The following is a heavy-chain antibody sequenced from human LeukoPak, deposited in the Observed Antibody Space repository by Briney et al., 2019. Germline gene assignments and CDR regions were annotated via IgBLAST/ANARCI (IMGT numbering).Heavy chain of an antibody. Sequence: SQTLSLTCTVSGGSISSGDYYWSWIRQPPGKGLEWIGYIYYSGSTNYNPSLKSRVTISVDTSKNQFSLKLSSVTAADTAVYYCASQFYSSSPGEPFDYWGQGTLVTVSS. CDR3: ASQFYSSSPGEPFDY. D-gene: IGHD6-6*01. CDR2: IYYSGST. V-gene: IGHV4-30-4*01. J-gene: IGHJ4*02. CDR1: GGSISSGDYY.